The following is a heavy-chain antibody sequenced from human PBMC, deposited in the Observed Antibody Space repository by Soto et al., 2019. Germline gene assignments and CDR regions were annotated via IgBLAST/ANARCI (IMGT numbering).Heavy chain of an antibody. CDR1: GGSISSYY. Sequence: LSETLSLTCTVSGGSISSYYWSWIRQPPGKGLEWIGYIYYSGSTNYNPSLKSRVTISVDTSKNQFSLKLSSVTAADTAVYYCARDRITMVRGVIKHYYYYGMDVWGQGTTVTVSS. J-gene: IGHJ6*02. V-gene: IGHV4-59*01. CDR2: IYYSGST. CDR3: ARDRITMVRGVIKHYYYYGMDV. D-gene: IGHD3-10*01.